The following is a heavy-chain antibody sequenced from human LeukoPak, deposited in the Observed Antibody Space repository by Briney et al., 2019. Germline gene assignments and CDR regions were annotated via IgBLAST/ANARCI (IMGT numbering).Heavy chain of an antibody. CDR3: ASSASWNYPFDY. J-gene: IGHJ4*02. V-gene: IGHV1-69*05. CDR1: GYTFTSYG. D-gene: IGHD1-7*01. Sequence: SVKVSCKASGYTFTSYGISWVRQAPGQGLEWMGGIIPIFGTANYAQKFQGRVTITTDESTSTAYMELSSLRSEDTAVYYCASSASWNYPFDYWGQGTLVTVSS. CDR2: IIPIFGTA.